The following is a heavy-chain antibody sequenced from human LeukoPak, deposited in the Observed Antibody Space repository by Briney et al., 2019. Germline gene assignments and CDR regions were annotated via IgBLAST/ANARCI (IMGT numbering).Heavy chain of an antibody. V-gene: IGHV1-18*01. CDR1: GYTFTGYG. CDR2: ISAYNGNT. J-gene: IGHJ6*03. Sequence: ASVKVSCKASGYTFTGYGISWVRQAPGQGLEWMGWISAYNGNTNYAQKLQGRVTMTTDTSTSTAYMELRSLRSDDTAVYYCARGKGYSYGFYYYYYYMDVWGKGTTVTVSS. D-gene: IGHD5-18*01. CDR3: ARGKGYSYGFYYYYYYMDV.